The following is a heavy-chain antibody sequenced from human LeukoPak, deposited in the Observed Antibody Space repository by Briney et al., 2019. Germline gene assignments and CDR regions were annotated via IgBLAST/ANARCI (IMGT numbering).Heavy chain of an antibody. V-gene: IGHV3-11*06. J-gene: IGHJ4*02. Sequence: GGSLRLSCAASGFAFRDSYMSWIRQAPGRGLEWVSYIGDTSGYMKYADSVKGRFTISRDNAKNLLFLNMNNLRAEDTAVYFCAGNLRPYSASAGYVYWGQGTVVAVSA. CDR1: GFAFRDSY. D-gene: IGHD2-15*01. CDR3: AGNLRPYSASAGYVY. CDR2: IGDTSGYM.